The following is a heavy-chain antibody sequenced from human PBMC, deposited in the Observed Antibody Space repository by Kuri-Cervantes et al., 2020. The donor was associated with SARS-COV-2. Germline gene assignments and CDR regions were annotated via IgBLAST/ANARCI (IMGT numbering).Heavy chain of an antibody. CDR1: GFTFSSYA. CDR2: ISSSSSYI. Sequence: GESLKISCAASGFTFSSYAMSWVRQAPGKGLEWVSSISSSSSYIYYADSVKGRFTISRDNAKNSLYLQMNSLRAEDTAVYYCARVTTVTEGYWGQGTLVTVSS. J-gene: IGHJ4*02. CDR3: ARVTTVTEGY. D-gene: IGHD4-11*01. V-gene: IGHV3-21*01.